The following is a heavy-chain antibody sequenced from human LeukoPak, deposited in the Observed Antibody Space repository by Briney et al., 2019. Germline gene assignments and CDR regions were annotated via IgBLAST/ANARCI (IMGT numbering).Heavy chain of an antibody. D-gene: IGHD6-19*01. Sequence: PGGSLRLSCAASGFSFGNHAMIWVRQAPGKGLEWVSGISGSGDSTYYADSVKGRFTISRDNSKNTLYLQMNSLRAEDTAVYYCARRSGIAVAGAFDYWGQGTLVTVSS. CDR2: ISGSGDST. CDR1: GFSFGNHA. J-gene: IGHJ4*02. V-gene: IGHV3-23*01. CDR3: ARRSGIAVAGAFDY.